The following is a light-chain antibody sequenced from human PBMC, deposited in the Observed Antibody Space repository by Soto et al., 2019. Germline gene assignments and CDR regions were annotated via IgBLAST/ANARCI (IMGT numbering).Light chain of an antibody. CDR3: LRSYSGAPGVV. J-gene: IGLJ2*01. V-gene: IGLV7-46*01. CDR1: TGAVTSGHY. CDR2: DTS. Sequence: QAVVTQEPSLTVSPGGTVTLTCGSSTGAVTSGHYPYWYQQKPGQAPRTLIYDTSNKHSWTPARFSGSLLGGNAALTLSGAQPEDEAEYYCLRSYSGAPGVVFGGGTKLTVL.